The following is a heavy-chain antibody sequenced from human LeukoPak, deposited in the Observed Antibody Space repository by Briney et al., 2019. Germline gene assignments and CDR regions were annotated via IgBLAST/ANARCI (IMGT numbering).Heavy chain of an antibody. CDR2: IRSKTDGGTT. CDR3: ATGTEQQWLSLDY. Sequence: PSETLSLTCSVSVGSISSYYWNWIRQPPGKGLEWVGRIRSKTDGGTTDYAAHVKGRFTISRDDSKNTLYLQMNRLKTEDTAVYFCATGTEQQWLSLDYWGQGTLVTVSS. J-gene: IGHJ4*02. D-gene: IGHD6-19*01. V-gene: IGHV3-15*07. CDR1: VGSISSYY.